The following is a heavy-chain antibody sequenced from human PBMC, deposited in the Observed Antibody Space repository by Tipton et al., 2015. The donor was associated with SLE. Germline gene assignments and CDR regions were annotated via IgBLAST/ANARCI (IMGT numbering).Heavy chain of an antibody. CDR3: ARVTIFGVVASFDY. CDR1: GGSFSGYY. J-gene: IGHJ4*02. CDR2: INHSGGT. V-gene: IGHV4-34*01. Sequence: TLSLTCAVYGGSFSGYYWSWIRQPPGKGLEWIGEINHSGGTNYNPSLKSRVTISVDTSKNQFSLKLSSVAAADTAVYYCARVTIFGVVASFDYWGQGTLVTVSS. D-gene: IGHD3-3*01.